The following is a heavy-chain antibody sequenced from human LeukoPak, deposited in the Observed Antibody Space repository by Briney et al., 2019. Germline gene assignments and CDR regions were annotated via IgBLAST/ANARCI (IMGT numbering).Heavy chain of an antibody. V-gene: IGHV4-59*12. CDR2: IYYSGST. CDR3: ARMTTVVTVDY. J-gene: IGHJ4*02. Sequence: SETLSLTCTVSGGSISSYYWSWIRQPPGKGLEWIGYIYYSGSTYYNPSLKSRVTISVDTSKSQFSLNLSSVTAADTAVYYCARMTTVVTVDYWGQGTLVTVSS. D-gene: IGHD4-23*01. CDR1: GGSISSYY.